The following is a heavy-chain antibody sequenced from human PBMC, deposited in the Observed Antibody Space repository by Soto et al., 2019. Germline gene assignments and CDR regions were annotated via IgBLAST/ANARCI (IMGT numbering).Heavy chain of an antibody. CDR2: ISSSSSYI. D-gene: IGHD2-15*01. Sequence: GGSLRLSCAASGFTFSSYSMNWVRQAPGKGLEWVSSISSSSSYIYYADSVKGRFTISRDNAKNSLYLQMNSLRAEDTAVYYCARASDIVVVVAATPGDAFDIWGQGTMVTV. CDR1: GFTFSSYS. J-gene: IGHJ3*02. CDR3: ARASDIVVVVAATPGDAFDI. V-gene: IGHV3-21*01.